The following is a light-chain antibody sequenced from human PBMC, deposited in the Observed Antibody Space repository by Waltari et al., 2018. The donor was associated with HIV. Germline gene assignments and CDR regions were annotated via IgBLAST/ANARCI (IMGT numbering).Light chain of an antibody. CDR2: DFS. J-gene: IGLJ2*01. CDR1: SRDVGGYNY. Sequence: QSALTQPASVSGSPGQSITISCTGTSRDVGGYNYVSWYQQHPGKAPKLMIYDFSYRPSGVSNRFSGSKSGNTASLTISGLQAEDEADYYCSSYTSSSTLYVVFGGGTKLTVL. CDR3: SSYTSSSTLYVV. V-gene: IGLV2-14*01.